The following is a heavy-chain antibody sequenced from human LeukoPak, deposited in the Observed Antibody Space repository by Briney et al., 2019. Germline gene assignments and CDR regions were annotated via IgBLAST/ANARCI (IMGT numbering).Heavy chain of an antibody. J-gene: IGHJ5*02. Sequence: ASVKVSCKASGYTFTGYYMHWVRQAPGQGLEWMGWINPNSGGTNYAQNFQGRVTMTRDTSISTAYMDLSGLTSDDTAVYYCARVDTLLDPWGQGTLVTVSS. CDR1: GYTFTGYY. CDR3: ARVDTLLDP. CDR2: INPNSGGT. V-gene: IGHV1-2*02. D-gene: IGHD2/OR15-2a*01.